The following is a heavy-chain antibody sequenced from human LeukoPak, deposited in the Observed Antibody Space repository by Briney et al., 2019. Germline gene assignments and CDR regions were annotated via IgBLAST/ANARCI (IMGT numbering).Heavy chain of an antibody. D-gene: IGHD3-16*01. CDR1: GDSVSSNSAT. J-gene: IGHJ4*02. CDR3: ARDLSSGLGDFDY. CDR2: TYYRSKWYY. V-gene: IGHV6-1*01. Sequence: SQTLSLTCAISGDSVSSNSATWNWIRQSPSRCLEWLGRTYYRSKWYYDYAVSVRSRVTINPDTSKNQFSLQLNSVTPEDTAVYYCARDLSSGLGDFDYWGQGTLVTVSS.